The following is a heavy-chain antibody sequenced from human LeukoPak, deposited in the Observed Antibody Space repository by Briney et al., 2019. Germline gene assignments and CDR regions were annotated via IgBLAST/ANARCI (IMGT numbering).Heavy chain of an antibody. D-gene: IGHD3-10*01. CDR1: GGSFSGYY. CDR2: INHSGST. J-gene: IGHJ5*02. V-gene: IGHV4-34*01. Sequence: SETLSLTCAVYGGSFSGYYWSWIRQPPGKGLEWIGEINHSGSTNYNPSLKSRVTISVDTSKNQFSLKLSSVTAADTAVYYCARDNYYGSGSYFDPWGQGTLVTVSS. CDR3: ARDNYYGSGSYFDP.